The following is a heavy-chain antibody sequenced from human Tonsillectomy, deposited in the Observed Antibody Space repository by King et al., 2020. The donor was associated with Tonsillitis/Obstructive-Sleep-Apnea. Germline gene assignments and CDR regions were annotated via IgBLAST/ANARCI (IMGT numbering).Heavy chain of an antibody. Sequence: VQLVESGGGVAQPGRSLRLSCAASGFTFSSYAMHWVRQAPGKGLEWVAVISYDGSNKYYADSVKGRFTISRDNSKNTLYLQMNSLRAEDTAVYYCAREGAGELPDYWGQGTLVTVSS. D-gene: IGHD1-26*01. V-gene: IGHV3-30*04. CDR1: GFTFSSYA. CDR3: AREGAGELPDY. CDR2: ISYDGSNK. J-gene: IGHJ4*02.